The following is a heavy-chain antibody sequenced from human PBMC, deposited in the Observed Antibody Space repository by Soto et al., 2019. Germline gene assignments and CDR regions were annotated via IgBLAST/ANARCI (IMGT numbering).Heavy chain of an antibody. CDR1: GGTFSSYA. J-gene: IGHJ6*02. CDR2: IIPIFGTA. Sequence: QVQLVQSGAEVKKPGSSVKVSCKASGGTFSSYAISWVRQAPGQGLEWMGGIIPIFGTANYAQKFQGRVTITADESTSTAYMELSSLRADDTAVYYCARVLDCSGGSCYSDAPSYYYYGMDVWGQGTTVTVSS. V-gene: IGHV1-69*01. D-gene: IGHD2-15*01. CDR3: ARVLDCSGGSCYSDAPSYYYYGMDV.